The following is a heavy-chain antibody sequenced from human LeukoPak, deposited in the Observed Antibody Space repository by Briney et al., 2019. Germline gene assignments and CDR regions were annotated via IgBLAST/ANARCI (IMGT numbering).Heavy chain of an antibody. D-gene: IGHD3-3*02. V-gene: IGHV3-30*02. CDR1: GFTFSTYH. CDR2: IVRDGSDK. Sequence: GGSLRLSCTASGFTFSTYHMHWVRQSPGRGLEWVAFIVRDGSDKIYGDTVKGRFTISRDNSKNTVYLEMNSLRPEDTAVYYCARSCVLHILDPWGQGTLVTVSS. J-gene: IGHJ5*02. CDR3: ARSCVLHILDP.